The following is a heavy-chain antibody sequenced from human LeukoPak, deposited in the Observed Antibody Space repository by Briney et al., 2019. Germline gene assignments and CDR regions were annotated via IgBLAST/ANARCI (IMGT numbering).Heavy chain of an antibody. D-gene: IGHD1-26*01. Sequence: PSETLSLTCTVPGYSISSGYYWGWIRQPPGKGLEWIGSIYHSGSTYYNPSLKSRVTISVDTSKNQFSLKLSSVTAADTAVYYCARVGNSGSYPDYWGQGTLVTVSS. CDR3: ARVGNSGSYPDY. V-gene: IGHV4-38-2*02. CDR2: IYHSGST. J-gene: IGHJ4*02. CDR1: GYSISSGYY.